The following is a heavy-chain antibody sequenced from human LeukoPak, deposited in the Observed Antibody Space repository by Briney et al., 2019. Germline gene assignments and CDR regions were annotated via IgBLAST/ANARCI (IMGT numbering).Heavy chain of an antibody. V-gene: IGHV1-69*05. CDR3: ARATGKDILTGRKLDN. J-gene: IGHJ4*02. CDR2: ITPIFGTA. Sequence: SVKVSCKASGGTFSSYAISWVRQAPGQGLEWMGGITPIFGTANYAQKFQGRVTMTRNTSISIAYMELSSLRSDDTAVYYCARATGKDILTGRKLDNWGQGTLVTVSS. CDR1: GGTFSSYA. D-gene: IGHD3-9*01.